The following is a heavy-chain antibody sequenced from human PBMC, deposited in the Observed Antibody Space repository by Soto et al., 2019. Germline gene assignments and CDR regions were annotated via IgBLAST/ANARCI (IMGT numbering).Heavy chain of an antibody. J-gene: IGHJ6*03. Sequence: GSLRLSCAASGFTFSSYWMSWVRQAPGKGLEWVANIKQDGSEKYYVDSVKGRFTISRDNAKNSLYLQMNSLRAEDTAVYYCAREGIAAAGTLEDFYYYTDVWGKGTTVTVSS. CDR3: AREGIAAAGTLEDFYYYTDV. CDR1: GFTFSSYW. CDR2: IKQDGSEK. V-gene: IGHV3-7*01. D-gene: IGHD6-13*01.